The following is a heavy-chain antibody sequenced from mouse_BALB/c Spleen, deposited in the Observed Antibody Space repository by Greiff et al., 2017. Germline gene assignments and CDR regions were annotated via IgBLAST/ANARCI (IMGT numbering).Heavy chain of an antibody. J-gene: IGHJ3*01. CDR2: IWSGVHT. Sequence: VKLVESGPGLVAPSQSLSITCTVSGFLLTGYGVNWVRQPPGKGLEWLGVIWSGVHTDYNSALKSRLSISKDNSKSQVFLKMNSLQTDDTVMYYCARGDGNCIEWFAYWGQGTLVTVSA. V-gene: IGHV2-6-7*01. CDR1: GFLLTGYG. CDR3: ARGDGNCIEWFAY. D-gene: IGHD2-1*01.